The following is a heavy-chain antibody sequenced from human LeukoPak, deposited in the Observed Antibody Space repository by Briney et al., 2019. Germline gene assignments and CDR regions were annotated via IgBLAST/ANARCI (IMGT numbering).Heavy chain of an antibody. Sequence: ASVKVSCKASGYTFTSYDINWVRQATGQGLEWMGWMNPNSSNTGYAQKFQGRVTMTRNTSISTAYMELSSLRSEDTAVYYWARGTVAAAGRKNWFDPWGQGTLVTVSS. D-gene: IGHD6-13*01. CDR2: MNPNSSNT. V-gene: IGHV1-8*01. J-gene: IGHJ5*02. CDR3: ARGTVAAAGRKNWFDP. CDR1: GYTFTSYD.